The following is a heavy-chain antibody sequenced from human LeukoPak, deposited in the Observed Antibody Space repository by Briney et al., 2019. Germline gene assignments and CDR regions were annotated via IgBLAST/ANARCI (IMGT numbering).Heavy chain of an antibody. J-gene: IGHJ4*02. CDR2: ISASGSGT. Sequence: GGSLRLSCAASGLTFSSYSMSWVRQAPGKGLFWVSGISASGSGTYYADSVKGRFTISRDNSKNTLYLQMNSLRAEDTAVYYCAKDTAGPEYWGQGTLITVSS. V-gene: IGHV3-23*01. D-gene: IGHD6-13*01. CDR3: AKDTAGPEY. CDR1: GLTFSSYS.